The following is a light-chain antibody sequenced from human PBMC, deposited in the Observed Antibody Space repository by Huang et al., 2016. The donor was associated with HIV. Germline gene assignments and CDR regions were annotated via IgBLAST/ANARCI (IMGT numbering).Light chain of an antibody. V-gene: IGKV1-39*01. Sequence: DIQMTQSTSSLSASVGDRVTITCRASQSISSYLNWYQQKPGKAPKLLIYAASSLQSGVPSRFSGSGSGTDFTLTISSLQPEDFATYYCQQSYSTPPAFGQGTEVEIK. CDR3: QQSYSTPPA. CDR1: QSISSY. J-gene: IGKJ1*01. CDR2: AAS.